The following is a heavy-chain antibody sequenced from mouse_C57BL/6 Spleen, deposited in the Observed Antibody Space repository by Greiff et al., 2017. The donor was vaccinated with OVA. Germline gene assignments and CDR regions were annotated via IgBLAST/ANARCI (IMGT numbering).Heavy chain of an antibody. D-gene: IGHD2-10*02. CDR2: INPGSGGT. CDR1: GYAFTNYL. J-gene: IGHJ1*03. CDR3: AREGTTEYGNYDWYFDV. V-gene: IGHV1-54*01. Sequence: QVQLQQSGAELVRPGTSVKVSCKASGYAFTNYLIEWVKQRPGQGLEWIGVINPGSGGTNYNEKFKGKATLTADKSSSTAYMQLSSLTSEDSAVNFCAREGTTEYGNYDWYFDVWGTGTTVTVSS.